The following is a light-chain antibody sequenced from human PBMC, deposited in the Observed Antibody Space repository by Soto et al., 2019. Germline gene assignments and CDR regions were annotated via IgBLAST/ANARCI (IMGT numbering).Light chain of an antibody. V-gene: IGLV2-14*01. Sequence: QSALTQPASVSGSPGQSITISCTGTSGDIGGYNYVSWYQQHPGKAPKLMIYEVTNRPSGVSTRFSGSKSGNTASLTISGLQADDKADYYCSSYTSGSILYVFGTGTKLTVL. CDR2: EVT. J-gene: IGLJ1*01. CDR1: SGDIGGYNY. CDR3: SSYTSGSILYV.